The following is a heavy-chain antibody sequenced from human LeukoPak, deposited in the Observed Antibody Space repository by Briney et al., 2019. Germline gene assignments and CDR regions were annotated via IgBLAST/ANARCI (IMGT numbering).Heavy chain of an antibody. Sequence: SETLSLTCTVSGGSISSYYWSWIRQPPGKGLEWIGYIYYSGSTNYNPSLKSRVTISVDTSKNQFSLKLSSVTAADTAVYYCARGGPYGSGSFYFDYWGQGTLVTVSS. D-gene: IGHD3-10*01. CDR3: ARGGPYGSGSFYFDY. J-gene: IGHJ4*02. CDR2: IYYSGST. CDR1: GGSISSYY. V-gene: IGHV4-59*01.